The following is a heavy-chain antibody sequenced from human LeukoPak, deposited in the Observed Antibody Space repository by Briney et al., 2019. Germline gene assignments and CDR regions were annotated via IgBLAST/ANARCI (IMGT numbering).Heavy chain of an antibody. J-gene: IGHJ6*03. CDR3: ARDRGLSGHYYYYMDV. Sequence: PGGSLRLSCSASGFTFSSYWMSWVRQAPGKGLEWVANIKQDGSEKYYVDSVKGRFTISRDNAKNSLYLQMNSLRAEDTAVYYCARDRGLSGHYYYYMDVWGKGTTVTVSS. V-gene: IGHV3-7*01. CDR2: IKQDGSEK. D-gene: IGHD3-3*01. CDR1: GFTFSSYW.